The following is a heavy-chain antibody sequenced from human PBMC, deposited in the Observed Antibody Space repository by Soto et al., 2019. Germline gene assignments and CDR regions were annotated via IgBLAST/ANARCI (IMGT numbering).Heavy chain of an antibody. CDR1: EVTFNNYG. CDR3: ARDDEYSGNGMDV. V-gene: IGHV3-33*01. CDR2: ILNDGSNR. Sequence: QVQLVESGGGVVQPGRCLRFSCAASEVTFNNYGMHWVRQAPGKGLEWVAVILNDGSNRYHADSVKDRFTISRDNSKNTLYLQMNSLRAEDTAVYYCARDDEYSGNGMDVWSQGTTVTVS. D-gene: IGHD3-10*01. J-gene: IGHJ6*02.